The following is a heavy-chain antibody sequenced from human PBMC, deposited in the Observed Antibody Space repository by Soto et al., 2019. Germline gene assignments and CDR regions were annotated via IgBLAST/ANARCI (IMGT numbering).Heavy chain of an antibody. CDR2: ISSSSSYT. J-gene: IGHJ6*02. D-gene: IGHD3-3*02. V-gene: IGHV3-11*06. CDR3: ATISPAGYYYGMDV. Sequence: PGGSLRLSCAASGFTFSDYYMSWIRQAPGKGLEWVPYISSSSSYTNYADSVKGRFTISRDNAKNSLYLQMNSLRAEDTAVYYCATISPAGYYYGMDVWGQGTTVTVSS. CDR1: GFTFSDYY.